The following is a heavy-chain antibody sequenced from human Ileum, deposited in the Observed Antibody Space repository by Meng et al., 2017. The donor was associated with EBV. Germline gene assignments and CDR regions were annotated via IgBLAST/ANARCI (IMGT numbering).Heavy chain of an antibody. CDR3: ARDKGYYDSGTSHWFDP. CDR1: GFIVSDSY. D-gene: IGHD3-10*01. Sequence: EGERGVSGGGLVKPGGSLRLSGEGLGFIVSDSYMNWVRQAPGKGLEWVSVIYLTGSTDYAQSVKGRFTISRDNSKNMVYLQMDSLRVEDTAVYYCARDKGYYDSGTSHWFDPWGQGTLVTVSS. J-gene: IGHJ5*02. V-gene: IGHV3-66*01. CDR2: IYLTGST.